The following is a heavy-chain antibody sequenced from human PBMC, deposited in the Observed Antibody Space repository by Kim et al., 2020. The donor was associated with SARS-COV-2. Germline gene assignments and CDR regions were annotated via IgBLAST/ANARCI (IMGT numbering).Heavy chain of an antibody. V-gene: IGHV1-3*01. Sequence: NTKYSQKFQGRVTITRDTSASTAYMELSSLRSEDTAVYYCARGSLSGFDYWGQGTLVTVSS. CDR3: ARGSLSGFDY. CDR2: NT. J-gene: IGHJ4*02. D-gene: IGHD2-15*01.